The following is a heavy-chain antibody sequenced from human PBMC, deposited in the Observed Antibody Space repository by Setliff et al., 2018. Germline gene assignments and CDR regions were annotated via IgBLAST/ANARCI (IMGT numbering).Heavy chain of an antibody. D-gene: IGHD3-3*01. CDR3: ARAGPTVTFFRVLVISWWDP. CDR2: MYHSGNT. V-gene: IGHV4-4*02. CDR1: GGSITDRNW. Sequence: SETLSLTCALSGGSITDRNWWNWVRQPPGKGLEWIGEMYHSGNTYYNPSLKSRVTISIDKSKNQFSLKLSSVTAADTATYYCARAGPTVTFFRVLVISWWDPWGQGSLVTVSS. J-gene: IGHJ5*02.